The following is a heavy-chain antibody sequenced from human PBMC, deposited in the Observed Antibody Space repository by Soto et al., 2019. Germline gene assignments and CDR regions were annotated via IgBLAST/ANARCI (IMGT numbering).Heavy chain of an antibody. V-gene: IGHV3-30*18. Sequence: QVQLVESGGGVVQPGRSLRLSCAASGFTFSSYGFHWVRQAPGTGLEWVAVISFDGSGQFFANSVKGRFTISRDNSKNTLYLQMNSLRAEDTAVYYCAKVHCPTTTCYWADAFDIWGQGTMVTGSS. J-gene: IGHJ3*02. CDR1: GFTFSSYG. CDR2: ISFDGSGQ. CDR3: AKVHCPTTTCYWADAFDI. D-gene: IGHD2-2*01.